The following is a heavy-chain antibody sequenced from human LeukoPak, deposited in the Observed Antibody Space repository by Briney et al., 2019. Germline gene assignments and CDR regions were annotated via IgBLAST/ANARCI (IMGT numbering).Heavy chain of an antibody. CDR1: GFTVSSNY. J-gene: IGHJ3*02. CDR2: IYSGGST. CDR3: ARKTTVTKGGAFDI. D-gene: IGHD4-17*01. Sequence: GESLKISCAASGFTVSSNYMSWVRQAPGKGLEWVSVIYSGGSTCYADSVKGRFTISRDNSKNTLYLQMNSLRAEDTAVYYCARKTTVTKGGAFDIWGQGTMVTVSS. V-gene: IGHV3-53*01.